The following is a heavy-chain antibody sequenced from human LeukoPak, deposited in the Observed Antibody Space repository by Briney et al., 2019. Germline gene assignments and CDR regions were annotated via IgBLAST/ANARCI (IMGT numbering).Heavy chain of an antibody. V-gene: IGHV4-39*01. CDR1: GGSISSSSYY. J-gene: IGHJ4*02. D-gene: IGHD2-8*02. CDR3: ARPAGGAAPFGY. Sequence: SETLSLTCTVSGGSISSSSYYWGWIRQPPGKGLEWIGSIYYSGSTYYNPSLKGRVTISVDTSKNQFSLKLSSVTAADTAVYYCARPAGGAAPFGYWGQGTLVTVSS. CDR2: IYYSGST.